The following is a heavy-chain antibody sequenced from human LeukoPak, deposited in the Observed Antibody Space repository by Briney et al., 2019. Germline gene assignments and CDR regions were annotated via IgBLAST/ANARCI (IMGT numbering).Heavy chain of an antibody. CDR1: GVTFSNAW. Sequence: PGGSLRLSCVGSGVTFSNAWMSWVRQAPGRGLEWVASISYDGRDKYYVNSVKGRFFISKDSSMTTLFLDMNSLRPEDTALYYCVRDLYSRSPYFDVWGQGTLVTVSS. J-gene: IGHJ4*02. D-gene: IGHD2-21*01. CDR2: ISYDGRDK. V-gene: IGHV3-30*03. CDR3: VRDLYSRSPYFDV.